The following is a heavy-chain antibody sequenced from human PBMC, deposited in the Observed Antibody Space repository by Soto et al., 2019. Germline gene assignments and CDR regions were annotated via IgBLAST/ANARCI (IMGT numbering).Heavy chain of an antibody. CDR3: TRAAWFPYLSFY. V-gene: IGHV3-48*03. J-gene: IGHJ4*02. CDR1: GFTCSRFE. CDR2: ISSSGSTA. D-gene: IGHD3-10*01. Sequence: EVQLVESGGGLVQPGGSLRLSCAASGFTCSRFELHWVRQAPGKGLEWISYISSSGSTAYYASSVEGRFTISRDNANNSVYLQMDSLRAEDTALYYCTRAAWFPYLSFYWGQGALVTVSS.